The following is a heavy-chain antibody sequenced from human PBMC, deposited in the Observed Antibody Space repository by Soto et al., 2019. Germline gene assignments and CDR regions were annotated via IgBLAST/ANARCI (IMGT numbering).Heavy chain of an antibody. J-gene: IGHJ4*02. D-gene: IGHD4-17*01. Sequence: TSETLSLTCAVSGGYISSGGYSWSWIRQPPGKGLEWIGYIYHSGSTYYNSSLKSRVTISADTSKNQFSLKLSSVTAADTAVYYCGRISSHGDYAYWGQGTLVTVSS. CDR2: IYHSGST. CDR1: GGYISSGGYS. V-gene: IGHV4-30-2*01. CDR3: GRISSHGDYAY.